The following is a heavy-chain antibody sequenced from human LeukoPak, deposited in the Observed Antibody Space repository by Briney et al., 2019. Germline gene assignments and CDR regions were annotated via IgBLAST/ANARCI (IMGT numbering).Heavy chain of an antibody. Sequence: SETLSLTCAVYGGSFSGYYWSWIRQPPGKGLEWIGEINHSGSTNYNPSLKSRVSISVDTSKNQFSLKLSSVTAADTAVYYCARGPVGVKNWFDPWGQGTLVTVSS. CDR3: ARGPVGVKNWFDP. CDR1: GGSFSGYY. CDR2: INHSGST. D-gene: IGHD3-10*01. J-gene: IGHJ5*02. V-gene: IGHV4-34*01.